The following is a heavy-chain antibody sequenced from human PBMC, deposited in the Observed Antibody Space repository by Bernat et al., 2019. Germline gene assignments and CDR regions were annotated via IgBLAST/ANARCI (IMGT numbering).Heavy chain of an antibody. D-gene: IGHD2-2*01. Sequence: VQLVESGGGLVQPGGPLRLSCAASGFMFSGYSMNWVRQAPWKGLEWVSYISGSSTTIYYAASVTRRFTISRANPKNSLYLPMNGLSAEATAVYYCAGERGKPMYQLLLGNGFDTWGQGTLVTVSS. CDR3: AGERGKPMYQLLLGNGFDT. CDR2: ISGSSTTI. V-gene: IGHV3-48*01. J-gene: IGHJ5*02. CDR1: GFMFSGYS.